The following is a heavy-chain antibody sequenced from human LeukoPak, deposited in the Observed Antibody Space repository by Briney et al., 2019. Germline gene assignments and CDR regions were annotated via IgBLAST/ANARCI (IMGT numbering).Heavy chain of an antibody. Sequence: SETLSLTCAVSGGSISSYDWSWIRQPPGKGLEWIGYIYYSGSTNYNPSLKSRVTISVDTSKNQFSLKLSSATAADTAVYYCARVRPPYYDILTRGYGMDVWGQGTTVTVSS. CDR3: ARVRPPYYDILTRGYGMDV. J-gene: IGHJ6*02. CDR1: GGSISSYD. V-gene: IGHV4-59*01. CDR2: IYYSGST. D-gene: IGHD3-9*01.